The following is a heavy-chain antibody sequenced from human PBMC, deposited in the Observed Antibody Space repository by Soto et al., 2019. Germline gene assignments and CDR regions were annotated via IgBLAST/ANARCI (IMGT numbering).Heavy chain of an antibody. D-gene: IGHD2-15*01. J-gene: IGHJ6*02. CDR3: AKMIRYCSGGSCYPLPGGANYYYYGMDV. V-gene: IGHV3-23*01. CDR1: GFTFSSYA. Sequence: GGSLRLSCAASGFTFSSYAMSWVRQAPGKGLEWVSAISGSGGSTYYADSVKGRFTISRDNSKNTLYLQMNSLRAEDTAVYYCAKMIRYCSGGSCYPLPGGANYYYYGMDVWGQGTTVTVSS. CDR2: ISGSGGST.